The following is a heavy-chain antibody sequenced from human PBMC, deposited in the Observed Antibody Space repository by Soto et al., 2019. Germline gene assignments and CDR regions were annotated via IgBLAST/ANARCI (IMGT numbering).Heavy chain of an antibody. V-gene: IGHV2-5*02. CDR2: VYWDDDK. CDR1: GFSLSTSGAG. CDR3: AYRLYAGWLTGSYYDY. D-gene: IGHD7-27*01. Sequence: QITLKESGPTLVKPTQTLTLTCIFSGFSLSTSGAGVGWIRQPPPKALEWLAVVYWDDDKRYSPSLKSRLTITKDTSKNQVVLKMTNMDPVDTATYYCAYRLYAGWLTGSYYDYWGPGTLVTVSS. J-gene: IGHJ4*02.